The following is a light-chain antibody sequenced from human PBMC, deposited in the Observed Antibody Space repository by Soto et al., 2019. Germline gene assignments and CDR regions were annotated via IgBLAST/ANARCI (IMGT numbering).Light chain of an antibody. V-gene: IGKV1-27*01. CDR2: AAS. Sequence: DIQMTQSPSSVSASVGDRVTITCRASQAIDSWLAWYQQKPGEAPKLLIYAASTLESGIPPRFSGSGSGTDFTLTINNLQPEDVATYYCQRYYNAPFTFGGGTKVDIK. CDR1: QAIDSW. J-gene: IGKJ4*01. CDR3: QRYYNAPFT.